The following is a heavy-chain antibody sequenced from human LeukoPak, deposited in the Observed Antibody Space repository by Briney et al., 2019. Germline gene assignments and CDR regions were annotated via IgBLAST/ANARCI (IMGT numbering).Heavy chain of an antibody. D-gene: IGHD6-19*01. CDR2: IRDKPDGGTT. J-gene: IGHJ4*02. CDR1: GFTFSNAW. CDR3: ARDLSSSGDH. V-gene: IGHV3-15*05. Sequence: PGGSLRLSCAASGFTFSNAWMSWVRQAPGRGLEWVGLIRDKPDGGTTDYAAPVKGRFTISRDDSKSMLYLQMNTLRAEDTAVYYCARDLSSSGDHWGQGTLVTVSS.